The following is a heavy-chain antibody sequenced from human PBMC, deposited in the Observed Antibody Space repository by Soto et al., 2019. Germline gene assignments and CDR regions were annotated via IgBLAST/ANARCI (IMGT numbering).Heavy chain of an antibody. D-gene: IGHD6-13*01. J-gene: IGHJ6*02. CDR2: ISAYNGNT. V-gene: IGHV1-18*01. CDR3: ASFSIAATDPYGMDV. CDR1: GYTFTSYG. Sequence: QVQLVQSGAEVKKPGASVKVSCKASGYTFTSYGISWVRQAPGQGLEWMGWISAYNGNTNYAQKLQGRVTMTTDTSTSTAYMELRSLRSDDTAVYYYASFSIAATDPYGMDVWGQGTTVTVSS.